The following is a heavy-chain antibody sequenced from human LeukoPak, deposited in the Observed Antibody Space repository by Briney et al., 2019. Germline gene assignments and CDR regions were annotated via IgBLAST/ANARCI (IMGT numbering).Heavy chain of an antibody. CDR3: AKDGHYDYVWGSYRYGALWEY. Sequence: GGSLRLSCAASGFTFSTYTMAWVRQAPGGGLEWVSGISGDGGGGTHYADSVKGRFTISRDNSKNTLYLQMNSLRAEDTAVYYCAKDGHYDYVWGSYRYGALWEYWGQGTLVTVSS. CDR2: ISGDGGGGT. J-gene: IGHJ4*02. CDR1: GFTFSTYT. V-gene: IGHV3-23*01. D-gene: IGHD3-16*02.